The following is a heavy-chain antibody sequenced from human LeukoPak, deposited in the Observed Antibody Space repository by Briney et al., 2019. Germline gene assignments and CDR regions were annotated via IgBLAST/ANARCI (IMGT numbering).Heavy chain of an antibody. CDR3: ARDPIAVAGPFDY. CDR2: IYYSGST. Sequence: SETLSLTCTVSGGSISSSSYYWGWIRQPPGKGLEWIGSIYYSGSTYYNPSLKSRVTISVDTSKNQFSLKLSSVTAADTAVYYCARDPIAVAGPFDYWGQGTLVTVSS. J-gene: IGHJ4*02. V-gene: IGHV4-39*07. CDR1: GGSISSSSYY. D-gene: IGHD6-19*01.